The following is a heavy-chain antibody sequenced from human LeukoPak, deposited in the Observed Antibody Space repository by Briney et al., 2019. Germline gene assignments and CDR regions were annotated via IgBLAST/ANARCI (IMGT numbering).Heavy chain of an antibody. D-gene: IGHD1-1*01. V-gene: IGHV1-69-2*01. Sequence: VKVSCKASGYTFSDYYIHWIQQGPGKGLEWMGRVDPENGETLYAQKFRGRVTFTADTSTETTYMEISGLGSEDTAVYFCARWASATGFFDYWGQGALVTVSS. CDR2: VDPENGET. CDR1: GYTFSDYY. CDR3: ARWASATGFFDY. J-gene: IGHJ4*02.